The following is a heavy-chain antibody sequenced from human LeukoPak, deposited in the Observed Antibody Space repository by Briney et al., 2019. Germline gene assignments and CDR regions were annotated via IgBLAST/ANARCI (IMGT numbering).Heavy chain of an antibody. CDR2: INPNSGGT. Sequence: ASVKVSCKASGYTFTVYYMHWVRQAPGQGLEWMGWINPNSGGTNYAQKFQGRVTMTRDTSISTAYMELSRLRSDDTAMYYCARDQGYSGTDYWGQGTLVTVSS. J-gene: IGHJ4*02. CDR1: GYTFTVYY. CDR3: ARDQGYSGTDY. V-gene: IGHV1-2*02. D-gene: IGHD5-12*01.